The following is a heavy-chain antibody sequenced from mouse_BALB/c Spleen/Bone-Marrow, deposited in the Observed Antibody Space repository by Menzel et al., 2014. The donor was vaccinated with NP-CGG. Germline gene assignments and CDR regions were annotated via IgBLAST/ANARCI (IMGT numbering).Heavy chain of an antibody. Sequence: VQLKHSGAELVKPGASVKLSCTASGFNIKDTYMHWVKQRPEQGLEWIGRIDPANGNTKYDPKFQGKATITTDTSSNTAYLQVSSLTSEDTAVYYCASATTATYYAMDYWGQGTSVTVFS. J-gene: IGHJ4*01. CDR3: ASATTATYYAMDY. V-gene: IGHV14-3*02. D-gene: IGHD1-2*01. CDR2: IDPANGNT. CDR1: GFNIKDTY.